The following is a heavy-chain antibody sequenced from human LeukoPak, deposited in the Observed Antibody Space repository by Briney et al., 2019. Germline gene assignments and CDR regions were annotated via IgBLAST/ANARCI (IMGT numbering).Heavy chain of an antibody. CDR3: AREVIRRPFYDY. V-gene: IGHV1-18*01. D-gene: IGHD2-21*01. CDR1: GYTFTNYG. CDR2: INLYSDNT. J-gene: IGHJ4*02. Sequence: SVKVSCKASGYTFTNYGLSWVRQAPGQGLEWMGWINLYSDNTNYAQKLQGRVTMTTEISTSTAYMELRSLRSDDTAVYYCAREVIRRPFYDYWGQGTLVTVSS.